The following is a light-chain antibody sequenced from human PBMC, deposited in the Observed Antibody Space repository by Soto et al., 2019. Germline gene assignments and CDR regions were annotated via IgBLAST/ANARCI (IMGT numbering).Light chain of an antibody. CDR1: QSVSSN. V-gene: IGKV3-15*01. Sequence: EIVMTQSPATLSVSPGERATLSCGASQSVSSNLAWYQQKPGQAPRLLIYGASTRATGIPARFSGSGSGTEFTLTIRSLQSEDFAVYYCQHYNNWPRTFGQGTKVEIK. CDR3: QHYNNWPRT. CDR2: GAS. J-gene: IGKJ1*01.